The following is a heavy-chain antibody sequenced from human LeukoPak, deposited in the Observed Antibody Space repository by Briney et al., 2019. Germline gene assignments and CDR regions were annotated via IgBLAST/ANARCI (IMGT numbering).Heavy chain of an antibody. CDR3: ARELSWYGEALYFDY. V-gene: IGHV4-4*07. D-gene: IGHD6-13*01. CDR2: IYTSGSK. J-gene: IGHJ4*02. Sequence: SETLSLTCTVSGGSISSYYWSWIRQPAGKGLEWIGRIYTSGSKNNSPSLKSRVTISVDTSKNQFSLKLSSVTAADTAVYYCARELSWYGEALYFDYWGQGTLVTVSS. CDR1: GGSISSYY.